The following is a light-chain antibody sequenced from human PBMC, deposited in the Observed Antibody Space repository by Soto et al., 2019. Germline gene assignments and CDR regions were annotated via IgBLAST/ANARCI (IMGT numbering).Light chain of an antibody. V-gene: IGKV1-33*01. CDR3: QQYHNXPPIT. CDR2: DAS. Sequence: DIQMTQSPSSLSASVGDRVTITCQASQDISNYLNWYQQKPGKAPKLLIYDASNLETGVPSRFSGSGSGTDFTITISSLQPEDIATYYCQQYHNXPPITFGQXXRL. CDR1: QDISNY. J-gene: IGKJ5*01.